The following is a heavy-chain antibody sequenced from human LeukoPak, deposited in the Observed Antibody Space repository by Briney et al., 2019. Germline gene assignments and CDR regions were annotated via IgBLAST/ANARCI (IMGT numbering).Heavy chain of an antibody. D-gene: IGHD3-10*01. CDR2: ISSSGSTI. J-gene: IGHJ5*02. Sequence: PGGSLRLSCAASGFTFSDYYMSWIRQAPGKGLEWVSYISSSGSTIYYADSVKGRFTISRDNAKNSLYLQMNSLRAEDTAVYYCARDLAMVRGVIISTGFDPWGQGTLVTVSS. CDR1: GFTFSDYY. CDR3: ARDLAMVRGVIISTGFDP. V-gene: IGHV3-11*01.